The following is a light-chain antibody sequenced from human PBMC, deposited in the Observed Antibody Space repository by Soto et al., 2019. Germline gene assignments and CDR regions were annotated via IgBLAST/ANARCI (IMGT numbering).Light chain of an antibody. J-gene: IGKJ1*01. CDR3: QQSSYWPPT. Sequence: ETVMTQSPATLSVSPGERVTLSCRASQSVGTKLVWYQHRPGQPPRLLISGASARATGIPVRFSGTGSGTELTLSIASLQSEDFAVYYCQQSSYWPPTFGQGTKVEIK. V-gene: IGKV3-15*01. CDR1: QSVGTK. CDR2: GAS.